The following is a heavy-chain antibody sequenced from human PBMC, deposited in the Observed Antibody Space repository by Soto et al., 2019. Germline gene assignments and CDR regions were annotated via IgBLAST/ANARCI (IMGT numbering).Heavy chain of an antibody. CDR2: IYYSGST. V-gene: IGHV4-59*01. D-gene: IGHD2-15*01. J-gene: IGHJ4*02. Sequence: SETLSLTCTVSGGSISSYYWSWIRQPPGKGLEWIGYIYYSGSTNYNPSLKSRVTISVDTSKNQFSLKLSSVTAADTAVYYCARLGTGLLGRPSDYWGQGTLVTVSS. CDR3: ARLGTGLLGRPSDY. CDR1: GGSISSYY.